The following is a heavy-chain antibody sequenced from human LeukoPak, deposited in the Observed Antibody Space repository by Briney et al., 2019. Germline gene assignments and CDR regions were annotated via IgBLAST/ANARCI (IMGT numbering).Heavy chain of an antibody. CDR1: GYTFTSYA. V-gene: IGHV1-3*01. D-gene: IGHD3-16*01. CDR3: ARDRWGYFDY. Sequence: ASVKVSCKASGYTFTSYAMHWVRQAPGQRLEWMGWINAGNGNTKYSQKFQGRVTITRDTSASTAHMELSSLRPEDSAVYYCARDRWGYFDYWGQGTLVTVSS. CDR2: INAGNGNT. J-gene: IGHJ4*02.